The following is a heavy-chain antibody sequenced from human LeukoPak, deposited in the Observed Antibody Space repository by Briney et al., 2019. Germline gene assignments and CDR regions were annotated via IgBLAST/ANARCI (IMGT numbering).Heavy chain of an antibody. J-gene: IGHJ4*02. CDR3: ARRRSITMIVVVSKHYFDY. CDR2: INHSGST. V-gene: IGHV4-34*01. D-gene: IGHD3-22*01. CDR1: GGSFSGYY. Sequence: PSEALSLTCAVYGGSFSGYYWSWIRQPPGKGLEWIGEINHSGSTNYNPSLKSRVTISVDTSKNQFSLKLSSVTAADTAVYYCARRRSITMIVVVSKHYFDYWGQGTLVTVSS.